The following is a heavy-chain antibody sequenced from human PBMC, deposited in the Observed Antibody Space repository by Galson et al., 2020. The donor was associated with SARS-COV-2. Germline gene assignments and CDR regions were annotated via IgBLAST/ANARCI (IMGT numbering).Heavy chain of an antibody. CDR3: AAFALSVPHP. D-gene: IGHD1-26*01. Sequence: SVKVSCKASGFTFFSSAVQWVRQARGQRPEWIGWIVVGSGNTNYAQKFQERVTITRDMSTSTTYMELSGLSSEDTAVYYCAAFALSVPHPWGQGTPVIVSS. CDR1: GFTFFSSA. J-gene: IGHJ5*02. V-gene: IGHV1-58*01. CDR2: IVVGSGNT.